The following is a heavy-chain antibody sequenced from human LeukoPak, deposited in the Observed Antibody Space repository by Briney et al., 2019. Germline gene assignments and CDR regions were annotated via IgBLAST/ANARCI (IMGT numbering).Heavy chain of an antibody. J-gene: IGHJ5*02. CDR2: IIPIFGTA. D-gene: IGHD3-22*01. V-gene: IGHV1-69*13. Sequence: SVKVSCKASGGTFSSYAISWVRQAPGQGLEWMGGIIPIFGTANYAQKFQGRVTITADESTSTAYMELSSLRSEDTAVYYCARAFRPYYYDSSGYYYVDWFDPWGQGTLVTVSS. CDR3: ARAFRPYYYDSSGYYYVDWFDP. CDR1: GGTFSSYA.